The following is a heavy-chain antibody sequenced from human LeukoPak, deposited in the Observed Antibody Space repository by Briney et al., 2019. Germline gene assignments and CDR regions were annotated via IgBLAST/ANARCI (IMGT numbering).Heavy chain of an antibody. CDR3: VDGDYLEDY. CDR2: ISSSSSYI. CDR1: GFTFSNYI. D-gene: IGHD4-17*01. V-gene: IGHV3-21*01. Sequence: GGSLRLSCAASGFTFSNYIMNWVRQAPGEGLEWVSSISSSSSYIYYADSVKGRFTISRDNAKNSVYLQMNSLRDEDTAVYYCVDGDYLEDYWGQGTLVTVSS. J-gene: IGHJ4*02.